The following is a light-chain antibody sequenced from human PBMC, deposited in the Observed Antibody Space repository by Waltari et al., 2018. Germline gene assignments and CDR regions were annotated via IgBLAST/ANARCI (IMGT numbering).Light chain of an antibody. CDR1: QSLSNW. Sequence: DIQMTQSPSTLSASVGDRVTITCRASQSLSNWLAWYQQKPGKAPKVLIYKASTLESGVPSRFSGSGSGTEFTLTISSLQPDDFATYYCQMYVRLPVTFGQGTKVEIK. CDR3: QMYVRLPVT. J-gene: IGKJ1*01. CDR2: KAS. V-gene: IGKV1-5*03.